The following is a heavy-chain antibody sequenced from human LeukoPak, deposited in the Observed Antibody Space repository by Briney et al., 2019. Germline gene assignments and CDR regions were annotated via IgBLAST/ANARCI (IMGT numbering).Heavy chain of an antibody. D-gene: IGHD2-2*02. CDR2: INWNGGSR. Sequence: GGSLRLSCAASGFKFDDYGMSWIRQVPGKGLEWVSGINWNGGSRGYADSVKGRFTISRDNAKNSVYLQMNSLRSEDTAFYHCARDRCSSTSCYNTPNWFDPWGQGTLVTVSS. CDR3: ARDRCSSTSCYNTPNWFDP. J-gene: IGHJ5*02. V-gene: IGHV3-20*01. CDR1: GFKFDDYG.